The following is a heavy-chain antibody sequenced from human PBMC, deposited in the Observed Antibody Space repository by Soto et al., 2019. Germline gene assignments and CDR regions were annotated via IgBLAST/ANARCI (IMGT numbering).Heavy chain of an antibody. CDR1: GFTFSSAW. Sequence: DVQLVESGGGLVEPGGSLRLSCAASGFTFSSAWMNWVRQAPGKGLEWVGLIKSRHDGGTTDYAAPVKGRFSISRDDSRNTLYLQMNSLITEDTAVYYCAADLTNDNYPIDYWGQGTLVTVSS. CDR2: IKSRHDGGTT. CDR3: AADLTNDNYPIDY. V-gene: IGHV3-15*07. D-gene: IGHD1-1*01. J-gene: IGHJ4*02.